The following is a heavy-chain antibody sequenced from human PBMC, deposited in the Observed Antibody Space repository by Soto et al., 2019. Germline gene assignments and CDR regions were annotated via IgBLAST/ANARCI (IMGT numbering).Heavy chain of an antibody. CDR2: ISSSGDTT. J-gene: IGHJ3*02. V-gene: IGHV3-23*01. CDR1: GFMFSTYA. CDR3: AHPRGYGVFDAVDI. Sequence: GGSLRLSCTASGFMFSTYAMNWVRQAPGKGLEWVSAISSSGDTTYYAESVRGRFTISRDNSINTLYLQMSSLRTEDTAVFYCAHPRGYGVFDAVDIWGQGTMVTVSS. D-gene: IGHD4-17*01.